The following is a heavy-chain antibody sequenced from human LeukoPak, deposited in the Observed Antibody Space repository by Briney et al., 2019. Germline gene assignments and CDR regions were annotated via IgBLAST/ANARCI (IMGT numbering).Heavy chain of an antibody. D-gene: IGHD5-12*01. J-gene: IGHJ4*02. Sequence: GGSLRLSCAASGFTFSTYSMNWVRQAPGEGLEWVSSISSSSTYIYYADSVKGRFTISRDNAKNSLYLQMNRLRAEDTAAYYCARGPRGYSGSATGYFFDFWGQGTLVTVSS. CDR3: ARGPRGYSGSATGYFFDF. CDR2: ISSSSTYI. CDR1: GFTFSTYS. V-gene: IGHV3-21*01.